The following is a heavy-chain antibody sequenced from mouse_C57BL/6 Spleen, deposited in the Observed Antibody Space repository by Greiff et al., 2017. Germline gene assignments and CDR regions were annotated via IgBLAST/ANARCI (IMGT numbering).Heavy chain of an antibody. CDR2: ISYDGSN. D-gene: IGHD1-1*01. V-gene: IGHV3-6*01. CDR3: AYYYGRSYAMDY. J-gene: IGHJ4*01. CDR1: GYSITSGYY. Sequence: EVQLQESGPGLVKPSQSLSLTCSVTGYSITSGYYWNWIRQFPGNKLEWMGYISYDGSNNYNPSLKNRISITRDTSKNQFFLKLNSVTTEDTATYDCAYYYGRSYAMDYWGQGTSVTVSS.